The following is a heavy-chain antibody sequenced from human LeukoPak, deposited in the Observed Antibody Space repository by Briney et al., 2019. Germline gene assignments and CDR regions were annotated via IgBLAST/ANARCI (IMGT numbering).Heavy chain of an antibody. D-gene: IGHD5-18*01. V-gene: IGHV4-59*08. J-gene: IGHJ2*01. CDR1: GGSISSYY. CDR3: ASMSYGLRWYFDL. CDR2: IYYSGST. Sequence: SETLSLTCTVSGGSISSYYWSWIRQPPGKGLEWIGYIYYSGSTNYNPSLKSRVTISVDTSKNQFSLKLSSVTAADTAVYYCASMSYGLRWYFDLWGRGTLVTVSS.